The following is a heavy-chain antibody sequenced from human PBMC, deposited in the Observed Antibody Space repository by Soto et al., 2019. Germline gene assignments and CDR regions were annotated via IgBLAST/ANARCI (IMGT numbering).Heavy chain of an antibody. V-gene: IGHV4-39*01. CDR3: ARRHRRGFDP. CDR1: GGSISSSSYY. Sequence: SETLSLTCTVSGGSISSSSYYWGWIRQPPGKGLEWIGSIYYSGSTYYNPSLKSRVTISVDTSKNQFSLKLGSVTAADTAVYYWARRHRRGFDPWGQGTLVTVSS. CDR2: IYYSGST. J-gene: IGHJ5*02.